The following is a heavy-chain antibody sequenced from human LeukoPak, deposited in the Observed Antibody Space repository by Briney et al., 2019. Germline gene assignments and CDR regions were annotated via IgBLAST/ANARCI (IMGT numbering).Heavy chain of an antibody. CDR3: ATIAVPAADWFDP. CDR1: GGSISSYY. D-gene: IGHD2-2*01. J-gene: IGHJ5*02. CDR2: IYYSGST. Sequence: SETLSLTCTVSGGSISSYYWSWIRQPPGKGLEWIGYIYYSGSTNYNPSLKSRVTISVDTSKNQFSLKLSSVTAADTAVYYCATIAVPAADWFDPWGQGTLVTVSS. V-gene: IGHV4-59*01.